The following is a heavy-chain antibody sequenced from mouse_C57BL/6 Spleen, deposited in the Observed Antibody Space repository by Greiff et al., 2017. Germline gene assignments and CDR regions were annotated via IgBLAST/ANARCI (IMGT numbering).Heavy chain of an antibody. V-gene: IGHV5-16*01. CDR2: INYDGSST. Sequence: DVKLVESEGGLVQPGSSMKLSCTASGFTFSDYYMAWVRQVPEKGLEWVANINYDGSSTYYLDSLKSRFIISRDNAKNILYLQMSSLKSEDTATYYCARDGDLGFAYWGQGTLVTVSA. J-gene: IGHJ3*01. CDR3: ARDGDLGFAY. CDR1: GFTFSDYY.